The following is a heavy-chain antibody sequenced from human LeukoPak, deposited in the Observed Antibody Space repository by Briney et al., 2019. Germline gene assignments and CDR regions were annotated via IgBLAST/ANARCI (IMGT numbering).Heavy chain of an antibody. CDR3: ARHFGEIHDSSGHYYLDY. D-gene: IGHD3-22*01. CDR2: IYFSGAT. J-gene: IGHJ4*02. CDR1: GGSITNYY. Sequence: SETLSLTCTVSGGSITNYYWSWIRQPPGKGLEWIGYIYFSGATKYNPYSPSLTSRVTISADTSKNQISLKLNSVTAADTAVYYCARHFGEIHDSSGHYYLDYWGQGILVTVSS. V-gene: IGHV4-59*01.